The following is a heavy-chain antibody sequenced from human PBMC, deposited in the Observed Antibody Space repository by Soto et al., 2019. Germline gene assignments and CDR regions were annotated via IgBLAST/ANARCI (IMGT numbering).Heavy chain of an antibody. CDR1: GFTFNNFG. D-gene: IGHD3-22*01. Sequence: QVHLAESGGGVVQPGRSLRLSCVASGFTFNNFGMHWVRQAQGKWLEWLAVIWFDGSTTYYADSVRGRCTISRYNSKNTLYLEINSLRAEDTAVYYCAKNHNYYDRSGHYYGDGGFDYWGQGTRVTVSS. J-gene: IGHJ4*02. CDR2: IWFDGSTT. CDR3: AKNHNYYDRSGHYYGDGGFDY. V-gene: IGHV3-33*03.